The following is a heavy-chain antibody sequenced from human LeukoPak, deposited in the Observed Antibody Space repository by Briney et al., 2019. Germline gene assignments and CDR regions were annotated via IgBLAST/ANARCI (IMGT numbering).Heavy chain of an antibody. CDR1: GLTFSSYG. CDR3: AKATGTRDAFDI. J-gene: IGHJ3*02. V-gene: IGHV3-30*18. CDR2: ISYDGSNK. Sequence: GRSLRLSCAASGLTFSSYGMHWVRQAPGKGLEWVAVISYDGSNKYYADSVKGRFIISRDNSKNTLYLQMNSLRAEDTAVYYCAKATGTRDAFDIWGQGTMVTVSS. D-gene: IGHD1-1*01.